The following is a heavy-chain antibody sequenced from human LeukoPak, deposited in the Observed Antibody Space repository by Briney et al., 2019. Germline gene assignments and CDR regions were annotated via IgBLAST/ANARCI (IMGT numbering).Heavy chain of an antibody. Sequence: PSETLSLTCTVSGGSISSSSYYWGWIRQPPGKGLEWIGSIYYSGSTYYNPSLKSRVTISVDTSKNQFSLKLSSVTAADTAVYYCARHQVVVVAATRYNWFDPWGQGTLVTVSS. CDR2: IYYSGST. D-gene: IGHD2-15*01. V-gene: IGHV4-39*01. CDR3: ARHQVVVVAATRYNWFDP. CDR1: GGSISSSSYY. J-gene: IGHJ5*02.